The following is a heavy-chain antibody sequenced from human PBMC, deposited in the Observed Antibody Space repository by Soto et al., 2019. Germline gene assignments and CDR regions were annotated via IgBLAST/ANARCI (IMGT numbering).Heavy chain of an antibody. D-gene: IGHD6-25*01. Sequence: QVQLVQSGAEVKKPGASVKVSRKASGYTLTNFYIHWVRQAPGQGLEWMGIINPNGGSTNYAHNFQGRVTITRDTSTSTVYMDLSSLRSEDTAVYYCARGLGSGDYWGRGTLVTVSS. CDR1: GYTLTNFY. CDR2: INPNGGST. V-gene: IGHV1-46*03. J-gene: IGHJ4*02. CDR3: ARGLGSGDY.